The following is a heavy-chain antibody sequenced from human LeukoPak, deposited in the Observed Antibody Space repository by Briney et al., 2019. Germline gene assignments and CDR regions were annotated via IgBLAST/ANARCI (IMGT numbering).Heavy chain of an antibody. CDR1: GFTFSSYS. V-gene: IGHV3-21*01. Sequence: KPGGSLRLSCAASGFTFSSYSMNWVRQAPGKGLEWVSSISSGSSYIYYADSLKGRFTIPRDNAKNSLYLQMNSLRAEDTAVYYCAELGITMIGGVWGKGTTVTISS. D-gene: IGHD3-10*02. J-gene: IGHJ6*04. CDR3: AELGITMIGGV. CDR2: ISSGSSYI.